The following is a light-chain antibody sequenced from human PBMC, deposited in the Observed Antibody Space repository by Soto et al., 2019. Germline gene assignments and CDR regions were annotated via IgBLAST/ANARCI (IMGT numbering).Light chain of an antibody. V-gene: IGKV3-15*01. Sequence: EIVMTQSPATLSVSPGERATLSCRASQSVSSNLAWYQQKPGQAPRLLIYGASTRATGIPARFSGSGSGTDFTLTISSLQSEDFAVYYCQQYNNCPQTFGQGTKVEIK. CDR1: QSVSSN. J-gene: IGKJ1*01. CDR3: QQYNNCPQT. CDR2: GAS.